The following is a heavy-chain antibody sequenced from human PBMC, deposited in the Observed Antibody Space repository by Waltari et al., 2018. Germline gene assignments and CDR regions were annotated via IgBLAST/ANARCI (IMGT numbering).Heavy chain of an antibody. J-gene: IGHJ4*02. CDR2: ISWDGGST. CDR1: GFTFDDFT. CDR3: AKDHCSGGSCYDY. D-gene: IGHD2-15*01. V-gene: IGHV3-43*01. Sequence: EVQLVESGGVVVQPGGYLRLSCAASGFTFDDFTLHWFRQAPGKGLEWVSLISWDGGSTYYADSVKGRFTISRDNSKNSLYLQMNSLRTEDTALYYCAKDHCSGGSCYDYWGQGTLVTVSS.